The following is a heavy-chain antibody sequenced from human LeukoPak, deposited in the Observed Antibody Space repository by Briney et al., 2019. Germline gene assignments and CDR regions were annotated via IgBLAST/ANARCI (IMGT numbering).Heavy chain of an antibody. V-gene: IGHV4-30-4*08. CDR2: IYYNGST. Sequence: SETLSLTCTVSGGSTSSGDYYWSRIRQLPGKGLEWIGYIYYNGSTYYNPSLKSRVTISVDTSKNQFSLKLSSVTAADTAVYYCARTSLGGAWFDPWGQGTLVTVSP. CDR3: ARTSLGGAWFDP. J-gene: IGHJ5*02. D-gene: IGHD3-10*01. CDR1: GGSTSSGDYY.